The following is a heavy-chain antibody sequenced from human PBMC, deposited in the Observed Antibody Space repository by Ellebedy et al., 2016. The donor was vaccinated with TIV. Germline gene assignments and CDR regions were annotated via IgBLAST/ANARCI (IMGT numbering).Heavy chain of an antibody. V-gene: IGHV3-23*01. CDR3: RQGHYADY. D-gene: IGHD2-2*01. CDR1: GLPFSTFF. Sequence: GESLKISCAVSGLPFSTFFMSWVRQAPGKGLEWVATISANGNKRDLADSVQGRFTISRDNFRNTRHLQMNNLRGEDTAVYYCRQGHYADYWGQGTLVTVSS. J-gene: IGHJ4*02. CDR2: ISANGNKR.